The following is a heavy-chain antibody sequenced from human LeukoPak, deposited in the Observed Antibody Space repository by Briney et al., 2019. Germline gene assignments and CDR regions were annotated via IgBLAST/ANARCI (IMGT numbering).Heavy chain of an antibody. J-gene: IGHJ4*02. CDR2: ISGDGGDT. D-gene: IGHD2-21*02. Sequence: GGSLRLSCAASGFTFSSYAMNWVRQAPGKGLEWVSTISGDGGDTHYADSVRGRFTISRANSKNTLFMQMNSLRAEDTAVYYCGKSGRSDWDYFDYWGQGTLVTASS. V-gene: IGHV3-23*01. CDR1: GFTFSSYA. CDR3: GKSGRSDWDYFDY.